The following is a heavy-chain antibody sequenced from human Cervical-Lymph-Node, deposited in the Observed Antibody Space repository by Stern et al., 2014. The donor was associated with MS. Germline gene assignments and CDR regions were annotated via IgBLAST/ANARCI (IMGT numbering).Heavy chain of an antibody. Sequence: EVQLVAYGGGLVQPGGSLRLSCAASGFTFSSYWMHWVRQAPGKGLVWVSRINSDGSITTYADSVKGRFTISRDNAKNTLYLQMNSLRAEDTALYYCARGGRRSFDYWGQGTLVTVSS. CDR1: GFTFSSYW. J-gene: IGHJ4*02. V-gene: IGHV3-74*01. CDR3: ARGGRRSFDY. CDR2: INSDGSIT. D-gene: IGHD1-14*01.